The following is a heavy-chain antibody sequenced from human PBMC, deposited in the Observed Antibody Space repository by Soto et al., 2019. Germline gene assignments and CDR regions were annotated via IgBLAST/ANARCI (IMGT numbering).Heavy chain of an antibody. CDR1: GFTFRSYG. CDR2: ISYDGSRK. CDR3: ARERDGSGLEV. Sequence: QEQLVESGGGVVQPGRSLRLSCAASGFTFRSYGMHWVRQPPGKGLEWVAFISYDGSRKYYADSVKGRFTIARDKTKNTLSLHLSIMRVEETAVYYCARERDGSGLEVWGQGTRVTVSS. V-gene: IGHV3-30*14. D-gene: IGHD2-21*01. J-gene: IGHJ6*02.